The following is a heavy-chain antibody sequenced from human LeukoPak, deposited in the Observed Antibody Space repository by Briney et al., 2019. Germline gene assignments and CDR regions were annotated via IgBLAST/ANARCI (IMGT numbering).Heavy chain of an antibody. CDR2: IYYSGST. CDR1: GGSISSGGYY. V-gene: IGHV4-31*03. D-gene: IGHD5-12*01. J-gene: IGHJ5*02. Sequence: SQTLSLTCTVSGGSISSGGYYWSWIRQHPGKGLEWIGYIYYSGSTYYSPSLKSRVTISVDTSKNQFSLKLSSVTAADTAVYYCARGYSGYDFNWFDPWGQGTLVTVSS. CDR3: ARGYSGYDFNWFDP.